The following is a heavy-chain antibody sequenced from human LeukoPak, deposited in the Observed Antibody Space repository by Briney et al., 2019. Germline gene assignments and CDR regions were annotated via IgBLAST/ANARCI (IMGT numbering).Heavy chain of an antibody. J-gene: IGHJ5*02. V-gene: IGHV1-8*01. CDR3: ARGPALHKNWVGGRWFDP. D-gene: IGHD3-16*01. CDR1: GYTFSNYD. CDR2: MNPKTGNT. Sequence: ASVKVSCKASGYTFSNYDINWVRQATGQGLEWMGWMNPKTGNTGYAQNFQGRVTMTRDTSESTAYMELGSLRSEDTAIYYCARGPALHKNWVGGRWFDPWGQGTLVTVSS.